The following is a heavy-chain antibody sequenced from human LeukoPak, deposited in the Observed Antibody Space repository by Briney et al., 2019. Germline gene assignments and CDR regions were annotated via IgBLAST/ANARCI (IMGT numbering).Heavy chain of an antibody. CDR1: GYTFTGYY. Sequence: GASVKVSCKASGYTFTGYYMHWVRQAPGQGLEWMGWINPNSGGTNYAQKFQGRVTMTRDTSISTAYMELSRLRSDDTAVYYCARDSSVASSGCFFGWGQGTLVTVSS. CDR3: ARDSSVASSGCFFG. V-gene: IGHV1-2*02. CDR2: INPNSGGT. J-gene: IGHJ4*02. D-gene: IGHD3-22*01.